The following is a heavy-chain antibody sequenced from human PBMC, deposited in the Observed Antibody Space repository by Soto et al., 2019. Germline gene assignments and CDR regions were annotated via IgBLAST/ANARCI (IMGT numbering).Heavy chain of an antibody. CDR2: IKQDGNEK. J-gene: IGHJ4*02. CDR1: GFTFSDYW. D-gene: IGHD3-22*01. CDR3: AKESVKDYDSSGPGFDY. Sequence: PGGSLRLSCAVSGFTFSDYWMSWVRQAPGKGLEWVANIKQDGNEKYYVDSVKGRFTISRDNAKNSLYLQMNSLRAEDTAVYYCAKESVKDYDSSGPGFDYWGQGTLVNVSS. V-gene: IGHV3-7*01.